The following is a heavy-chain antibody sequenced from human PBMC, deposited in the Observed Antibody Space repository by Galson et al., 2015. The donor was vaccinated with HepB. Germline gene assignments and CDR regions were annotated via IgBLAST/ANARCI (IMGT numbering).Heavy chain of an antibody. CDR3: ATDLSVGAFDY. CDR1: GFTFNKYD. CDR2: ISNDGTRK. Sequence: SLRLSCAASGFTFNKYDMHWVRQAPGKGLEWVAVISNDGTRKYYADSVKGRFTISRDNSRNMLFLQMDSLRADDTAVYYCATDLSVGAFDYWGQGTLVSVPS. V-gene: IGHV3-30*03. D-gene: IGHD1-26*01. J-gene: IGHJ4*02.